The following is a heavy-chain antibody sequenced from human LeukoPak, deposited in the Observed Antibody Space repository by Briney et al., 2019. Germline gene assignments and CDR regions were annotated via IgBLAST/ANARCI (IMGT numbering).Heavy chain of an antibody. J-gene: IGHJ4*02. CDR3: ARGVDILTGYYAPTFDY. CDR2: ISSSGSTI. Sequence: PGGSLRLSCAASGFTFSDYYVSWIRQAPGKGLEWVSYISSSGSTIYYADSVKGRFTISRDNAKNSLYLQMNSLRAEDTAVYYCARGVDILTGYYAPTFDYWGQGTLVTVSS. V-gene: IGHV3-11*01. D-gene: IGHD3-9*01. CDR1: GFTFSDYY.